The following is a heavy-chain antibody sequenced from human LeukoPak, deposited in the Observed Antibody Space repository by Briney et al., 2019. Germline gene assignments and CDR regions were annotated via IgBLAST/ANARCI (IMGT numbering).Heavy chain of an antibody. Sequence: LETLSLTCTVSGGSISSYYWSWIRQPAGKGLEWIGRIYTSGSTNYNPSLKSRVTMSVDTSKNQFPLKLSSVTAADTAVYYCARDRYDSSGYDAFDIWGQGTMVTVSS. CDR1: GGSISSYY. J-gene: IGHJ3*02. CDR3: ARDRYDSSGYDAFDI. V-gene: IGHV4-4*07. CDR2: IYTSGST. D-gene: IGHD3-22*01.